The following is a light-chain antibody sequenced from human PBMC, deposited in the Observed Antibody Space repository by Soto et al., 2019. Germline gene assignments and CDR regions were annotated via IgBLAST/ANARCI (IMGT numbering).Light chain of an antibody. J-gene: IGKJ1*01. CDR3: QQYGSSGT. Sequence: TVLTPAPCTRCRYQGPRAILPCRASQSVSNNYLAWYQPNPGQAPRLLIYGASNRATGIPDRFSGSGSGTDFTLTISRLEPEDFAVYYCQQYGSSGTFGQGTKVDIK. CDR2: GAS. V-gene: IGKV3-20*01. CDR1: QSVSNNY.